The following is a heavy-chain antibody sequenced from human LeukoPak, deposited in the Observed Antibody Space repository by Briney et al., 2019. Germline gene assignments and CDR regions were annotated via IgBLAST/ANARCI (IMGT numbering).Heavy chain of an antibody. J-gene: IGHJ4*02. CDR1: GGSISSYY. CDR3: ARESAAAGTVVTLFDY. CDR2: IYYSGST. D-gene: IGHD6-13*01. V-gene: IGHV4-59*12. Sequence: PSETLSLTCTVSGGSISSYYWSWLRQPPGKGLEWLGYIYYSGSTNYNPSLKSRVTISVDTSKNQFSLKLSSVTAADTAVYYCARESAAAGTVVTLFDYWGQGTLVTVSS.